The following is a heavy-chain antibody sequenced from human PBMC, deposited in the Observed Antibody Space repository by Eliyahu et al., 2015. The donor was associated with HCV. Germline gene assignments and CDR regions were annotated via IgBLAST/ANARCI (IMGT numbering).Heavy chain of an antibody. V-gene: IGHV1-69*01. CDR2: IIPIFGTA. CDR1: GGTFSSYA. Sequence: QVQLVQSGAEVKKPGSSVKVSCKASGGTFSSYAISWVRQAPGQGLEWMGGIIPIFGTANYAQKFQGRVTITADESTSTAYMELSSLRSEDTAVYYCARGKQPGYDYGDSLFDYWGQGTLVTVSS. J-gene: IGHJ4*02. CDR3: ARGKQPGYDYGDSLFDY. D-gene: IGHD4-17*01.